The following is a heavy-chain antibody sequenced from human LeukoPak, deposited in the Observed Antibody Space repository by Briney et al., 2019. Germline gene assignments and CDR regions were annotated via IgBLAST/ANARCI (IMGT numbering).Heavy chain of an antibody. D-gene: IGHD1-26*01. CDR1: GFTFSGRG. Sequence: GGSLRLSCAASGFTFSGRGMNWVRQAPGKGLEWVAFIRYDGSNKYYADSVKGRFTISRDNSKNTLYLQMNSLRAEDTAVYYCTKVLFSGSLRNDYWGQGTLVTVSS. J-gene: IGHJ4*02. CDR3: TKVLFSGSLRNDY. V-gene: IGHV3-30*02. CDR2: IRYDGSNK.